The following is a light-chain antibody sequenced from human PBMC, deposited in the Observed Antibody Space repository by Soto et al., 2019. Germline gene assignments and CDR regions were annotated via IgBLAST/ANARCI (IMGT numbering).Light chain of an antibody. CDR2: AAS. Sequence: DIQMTQSPSSLSASVGDRVTITCRASQSISSYLNWYQQKPGKAPKLLIYAASSLQSGVPSRFSGSGSGTDFTLTISSLHTEDFATYYCQQSYSTPRTFGPGTKVDIK. CDR3: QQSYSTPRT. CDR1: QSISSY. J-gene: IGKJ3*01. V-gene: IGKV1-39*01.